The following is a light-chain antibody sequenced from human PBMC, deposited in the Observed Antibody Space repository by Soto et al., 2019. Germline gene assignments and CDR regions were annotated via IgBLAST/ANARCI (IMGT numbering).Light chain of an antibody. CDR3: CSYTTSSTYV. Sequence: QSALTQPASVSGSPGQSIAISCTGTSSDVGAYNYVSWYQQHPGKAPKLMIYDVNNRPSGVSNRFSGSKSGNTASLTISGLQAEDEANYYCCSYTTSSTYVFGTGTKVTAL. J-gene: IGLJ1*01. V-gene: IGLV2-14*03. CDR2: DVN. CDR1: SSDVGAYNY.